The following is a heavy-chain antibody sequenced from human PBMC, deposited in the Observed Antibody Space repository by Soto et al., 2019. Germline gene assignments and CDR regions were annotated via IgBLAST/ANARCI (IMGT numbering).Heavy chain of an antibody. CDR2: IYHIGSP. Sequence: SETLSLTCTVSGRAVSSGGYFWTWIRQHPGRGLEWIGYIYHIGSPYYNPSLESRVSMSLDTSKNQFSLNLTSVTAADTAIYYCVRDRAMDSSGHWFDTWGQGTLVTVSS. V-gene: IGHV4-31*03. J-gene: IGHJ5*02. D-gene: IGHD3-22*01. CDR1: GRAVSSGGYF. CDR3: VRDRAMDSSGHWFDT.